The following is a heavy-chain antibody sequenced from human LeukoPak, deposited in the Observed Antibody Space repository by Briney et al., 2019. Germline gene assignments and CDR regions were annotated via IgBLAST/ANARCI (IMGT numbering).Heavy chain of an antibody. CDR1: GYTFIDYA. J-gene: IGHJ4*02. Sequence: ASVKVSCKASGYTFIDYAVHWVRQAPGQRFEWMGWIDAGNGDTRYSQKFQGRVTITRDTSASTAYIELRSLRSEDTAMYYCARGSTSDCPLNHWGKKTRVTIS. D-gene: IGHD2-2*01. CDR3: ARGSTSDCPLNH. CDR2: IDAGNGDT. V-gene: IGHV1-3*01.